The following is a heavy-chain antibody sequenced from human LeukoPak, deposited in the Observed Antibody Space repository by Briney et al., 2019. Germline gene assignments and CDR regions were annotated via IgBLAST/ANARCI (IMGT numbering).Heavy chain of an antibody. V-gene: IGHV1-18*01. J-gene: IGHJ4*02. D-gene: IGHD1-1*01. CDR1: GYTFTSYG. CDR2: SNPYSGDT. CDR3: ARRGVTTNLDY. Sequence: ASVKVSCKVSGYTFTSYGLSWVRQAAGQGLEGMGWSNPYSGDTNYAQKFRDRVTMTTDTSTTTAYMELRSLRADDTAVYYCARRGVTTNLDYWGQGTLVTVSS.